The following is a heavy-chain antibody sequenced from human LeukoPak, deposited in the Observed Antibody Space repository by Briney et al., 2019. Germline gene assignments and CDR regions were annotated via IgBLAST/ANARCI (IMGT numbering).Heavy chain of an antibody. CDR3: AKDSSSWLLYFDY. D-gene: IGHD6-13*01. Sequence: GRSLRLSCAASGFTFSSYGMHWVRQAPGKGLEWVAVISYDGSNKYYADSVKGRFTISRDNSKNTLYLQMNSLRAEDTAVYYCAKDSSSWLLYFDYWGQGTLVTVPS. V-gene: IGHV3-30*18. J-gene: IGHJ4*02. CDR1: GFTFSSYG. CDR2: ISYDGSNK.